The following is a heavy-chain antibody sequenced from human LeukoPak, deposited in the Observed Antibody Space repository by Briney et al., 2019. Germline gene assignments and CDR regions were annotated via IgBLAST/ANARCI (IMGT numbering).Heavy chain of an antibody. Sequence: PSETLSLTCTVSSGSVSNSHYYWAWVRQPPGKGLEWLGSIFYSGNTHYNPSLKSPVTISIDTSKNQFSLKVSSVTAADTPIYYCARDLSFDWFPYYFDYWGQGILVTVSS. J-gene: IGHJ4*02. CDR2: IFYSGNT. CDR1: SGSVSNSHYY. CDR3: ARDLSFDWFPYYFDY. D-gene: IGHD3-9*01. V-gene: IGHV4-39*07.